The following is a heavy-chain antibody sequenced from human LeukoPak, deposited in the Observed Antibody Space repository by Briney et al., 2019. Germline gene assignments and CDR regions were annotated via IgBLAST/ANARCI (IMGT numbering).Heavy chain of an antibody. CDR2: ISSSSSTI. V-gene: IGHV3-48*01. CDR1: GFTFSSYS. D-gene: IGHD2-2*01. J-gene: IGHJ4*02. CDR3: AGELVVPAASHFDY. Sequence: GGSLRLSCAASGFTFSSYSMNWVRQGPGKGLEWGSYISSSSSTIYYADSVKGRFTISRDNAKNSLYLQMNSLRAEDTAVYYCAGELVVPAASHFDYWGQGTLVTVSS.